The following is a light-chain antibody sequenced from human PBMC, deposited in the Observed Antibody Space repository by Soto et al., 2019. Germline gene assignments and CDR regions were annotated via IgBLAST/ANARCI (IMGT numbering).Light chain of an antibody. CDR2: GNS. CDR3: QSYDSSLSGSYV. J-gene: IGLJ1*01. CDR1: SSNIGAGYD. Sequence: CPGSSSNIGAGYDVHWYQQLPGTAPKLLIYGNSNRPSGVPDRFSGSKSATSASLAITGLQAEDEADYYCQSYDSSLSGSYVFGTGTKVTVL. V-gene: IGLV1-40*01.